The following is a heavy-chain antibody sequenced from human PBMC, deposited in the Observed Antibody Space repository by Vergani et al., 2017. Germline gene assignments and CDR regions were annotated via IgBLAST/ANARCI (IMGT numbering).Heavy chain of an antibody. CDR1: GFTFSSYA. V-gene: IGHV3-23*01. CDR2: ISGRGGST. D-gene: IGHD6-13*01. Sequence: EVQLLESGGGLVQPGGSLRLSCAASGFTFSSYAMSWVRQAPGKGRGWVSAISGRGGSTYYADSVKGRFTISRDNSKNTLYLQMNSLRAEDTAVYYCASRYSSSRPVDYWGQGTLVTVSS. CDR3: ASRYSSSRPVDY. J-gene: IGHJ4*02.